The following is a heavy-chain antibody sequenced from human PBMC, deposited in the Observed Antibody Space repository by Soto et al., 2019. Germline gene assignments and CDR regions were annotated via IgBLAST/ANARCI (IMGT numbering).Heavy chain of an antibody. V-gene: IGHV3-33*03. CDR3: ARSSYPYYFDY. CDR1: GFTFSSYG. CDR2: IWFDGSNK. J-gene: IGHJ4*02. Sequence: GXSLRLSCAASGFTFSSYGIHWVFQAPGKGLEWVAVIWFDGSNKFYADSVKGRFTISRDNAKNTLYLQMNSLRAEDTAVYYCARSSYPYYFDYWGQGALVTVSS.